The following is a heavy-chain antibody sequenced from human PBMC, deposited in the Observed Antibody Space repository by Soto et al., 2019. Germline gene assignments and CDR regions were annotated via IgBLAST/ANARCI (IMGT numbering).Heavy chain of an antibody. CDR3: VRVGMTGSSKLDY. CDR1: GFTFSDHY. J-gene: IGHJ4*02. Sequence: GGSLRLSCAASGFTFSDHYMDWVRQVPGKGLEWVGRSRNKANGYTTEYAASVKGRFTISRDDSRNSLYLQMNTLKTEDTAVYYCVRVGMTGSSKLDYWGQGTLVTVSS. V-gene: IGHV3-72*01. D-gene: IGHD1-26*01. CDR2: SRNKANGYTT.